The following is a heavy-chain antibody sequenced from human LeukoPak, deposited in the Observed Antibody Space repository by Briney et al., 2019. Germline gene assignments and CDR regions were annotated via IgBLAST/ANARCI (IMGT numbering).Heavy chain of an antibody. D-gene: IGHD3-10*01. CDR2: INQDGSEK. CDR1: GFTFSSYY. J-gene: IGHJ3*02. CDR3: AKDSGYAFDI. Sequence: GGSLRLSCTASGFTFSSYYMTWVRQAPGKGLEWVANINQDGSEKYYVDSLKGRFTISRDNAKNSLYLQMNSLRAEDTAVYYCAKDSGYAFDIWGQGTMVTVSS. V-gene: IGHV3-7*01.